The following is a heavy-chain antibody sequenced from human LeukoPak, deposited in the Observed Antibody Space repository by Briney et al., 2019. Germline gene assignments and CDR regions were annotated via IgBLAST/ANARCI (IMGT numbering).Heavy chain of an antibody. CDR2: ISYSGST. CDR3: ARGRKTPLNYYDSSGSYFDY. Sequence: SETLSLTCTVSGGSISNYYWSWIRQPPGKGLEWIGYISYSGSTKYNPSLKSRVTISVDTSKNQFSLQVTSVTATDTAVYYCARGRKTPLNYYDSSGSYFDYWGQGTLVTVSS. V-gene: IGHV4-59*08. CDR1: GGSISNYY. D-gene: IGHD3-22*01. J-gene: IGHJ4*02.